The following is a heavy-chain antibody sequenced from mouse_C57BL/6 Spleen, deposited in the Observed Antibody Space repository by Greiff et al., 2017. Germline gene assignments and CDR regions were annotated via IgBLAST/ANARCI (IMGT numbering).Heavy chain of an antibody. CDR3: ARRDYYGSSDWYCDV. D-gene: IGHD1-1*01. CDR1: GYTFTSYW. CDR2: IDPSDSDT. J-gene: IGHJ1*03. V-gene: IGHV1-52*01. Sequence: QVQLQQPGAELVRPGSSVKLSCKASGYTFTSYWMHWVKQRPIQGLEWIGNIDPSDSDTHYNQKFKDKATLTVDKSSSTAYMQLSSLTSEDSAVYDCARRDYYGSSDWYCDVGGRGTTVTVA.